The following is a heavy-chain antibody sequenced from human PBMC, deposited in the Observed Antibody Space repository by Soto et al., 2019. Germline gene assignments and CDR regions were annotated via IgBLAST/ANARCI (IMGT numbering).Heavy chain of an antibody. CDR2: INSDGSST. V-gene: IGHV3-74*01. D-gene: IGHD3-9*01. CDR1: GFTFSNYW. Sequence: GGSLRLSCAASGFTFSNYWMHWVRQAPGKGLVWVSRINSDGSSTSYADSVKGRFTISRDNAKNTLYLQMNSLRAEDTAVYYCARDNILTGYVYYYYGMDVWGQGTTVTVSS. J-gene: IGHJ6*02. CDR3: ARDNILTGYVYYYYGMDV.